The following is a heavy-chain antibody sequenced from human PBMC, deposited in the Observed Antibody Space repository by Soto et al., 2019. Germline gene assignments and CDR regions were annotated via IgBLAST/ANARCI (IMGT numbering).Heavy chain of an antibody. CDR1: GFTFSSYE. CDR3: AGGQYSSGGGYFDY. CDR2: ISSSGITI. Sequence: EVQLVESGGGLVQPGGSLRLSCAASGFTFSSYEMNWVRQAPGKGLEWVSYISSSGITIYYADSVKGRFTISRDNAKNSLYLQMNSMRAEDTALYDCAGGQYSSGGGYFDYWGQETLVTVSS. D-gene: IGHD6-19*01. V-gene: IGHV3-48*03. J-gene: IGHJ4*02.